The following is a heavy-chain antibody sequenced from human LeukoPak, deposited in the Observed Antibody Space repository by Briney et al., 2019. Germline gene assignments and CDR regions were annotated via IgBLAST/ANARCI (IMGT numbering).Heavy chain of an antibody. CDR3: ARDISSGYYDAFDI. J-gene: IGHJ3*02. CDR2: IYSGGST. Sequence: GSLRLSCTASGFTFTSYAMNWVRQAPGKGLEWVSIIYSGGSTYYADSVKGRFTISRDNSKNTLYLQMNSLRAEDTAVYYCARDISSGYYDAFDIWGQGTMVTVSS. D-gene: IGHD3-22*01. V-gene: IGHV3-66*01. CDR1: GFTFTSYA.